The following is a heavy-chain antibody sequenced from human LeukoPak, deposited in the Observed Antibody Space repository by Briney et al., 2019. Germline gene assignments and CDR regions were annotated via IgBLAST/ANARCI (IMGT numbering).Heavy chain of an antibody. CDR1: GFTFTNYW. D-gene: IGHD5-12*01. V-gene: IGHV3-74*01. CDR2: INSGGSNT. CDR3: ARPIRGYDGFDM. Sequence: GGTLRLSCAASGFTFTNYWWYWVRQAPGKGLVWVSRINSGGSNTNYADSVNGRFTISRDNAKNTLYLQMNSLRAEDTAMYYCARPIRGYDGFDMWGQGTMVTVSS. J-gene: IGHJ3*02.